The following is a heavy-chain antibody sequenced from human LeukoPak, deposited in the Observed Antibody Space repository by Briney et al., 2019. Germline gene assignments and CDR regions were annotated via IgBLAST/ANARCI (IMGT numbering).Heavy chain of an antibody. Sequence: SETLSLTCTVSGDSISGFYWSWIRQPAGKGLQCIGRISTSGSTNYNPSLKSRVTMSVDRSTSEFSLTVRSVTAADTALYYCARGLPSYGDYVDYYFYMDVWGKGTKVTVSS. V-gene: IGHV4-4*07. CDR2: ISTSGST. CDR3: ARGLPSYGDYVDYYFYMDV. D-gene: IGHD4-17*01. CDR1: GDSISGFY. J-gene: IGHJ6*03.